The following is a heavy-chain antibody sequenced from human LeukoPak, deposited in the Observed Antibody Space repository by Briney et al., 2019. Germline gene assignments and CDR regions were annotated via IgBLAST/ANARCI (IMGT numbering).Heavy chain of an antibody. J-gene: IGHJ4*02. CDR1: GFTFSDYY. CDR2: ISSTGSTI. V-gene: IGHV3-11*01. D-gene: IGHD3-9*01. Sequence: PGGSLRLSCAASGFTFSDYYMSWIRQAPGKGLEWVSYISSTGSTIYYGDSVKGRFTISRDNAKNSLYLQMNSLRAEDTAVYYCARRTLTGYPYDLDYWGQGTLVTVSS. CDR3: ARRTLTGYPYDLDY.